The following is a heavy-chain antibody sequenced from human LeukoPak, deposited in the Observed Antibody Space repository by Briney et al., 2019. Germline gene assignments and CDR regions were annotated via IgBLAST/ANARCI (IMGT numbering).Heavy chain of an antibody. D-gene: IGHD3-22*01. V-gene: IGHV3-43*02. Sequence: PGGSLRLSCAASGFTFDDYAMHWVRQAPGKDLEWVSLISGHGGNTYYADSVKGRFTISRDNSRNPLYLQMNSLRTEDTALYYCAKDHRLIVVAYAFDIWGQGTMVTVSS. J-gene: IGHJ3*02. CDR3: AKDHRLIVVAYAFDI. CDR1: GFTFDDYA. CDR2: ISGHGGNT.